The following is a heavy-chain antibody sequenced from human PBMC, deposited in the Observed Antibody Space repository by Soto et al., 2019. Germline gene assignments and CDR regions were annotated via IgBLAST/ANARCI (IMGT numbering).Heavy chain of an antibody. CDR2: INEDGSTI. D-gene: IGHD3-16*01. CDR3: TRDRGGGGGY. J-gene: IGHJ4*02. Sequence: EVQLVESGGGLVQPGGSLRLSCAASGFTFSTYWMHWVRQAPGKGLVWVSRINEDGSTINYADSVKGRFTISRDNAKNTWYLEVNRRRAGDTVVYYCTRDRGGGGGYWGQGTLVTVSS. CDR1: GFTFSTYW. V-gene: IGHV3-74*01.